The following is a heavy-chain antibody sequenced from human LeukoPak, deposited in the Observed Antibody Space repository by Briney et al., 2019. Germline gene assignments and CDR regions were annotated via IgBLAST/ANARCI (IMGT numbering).Heavy chain of an antibody. V-gene: IGHV3-7*03. CDR2: INHNGNVN. J-gene: IGHJ6*02. CDR1: GFTFSSYW. D-gene: IGHD3-16*01. Sequence: GGSLRLSCAASGFTFSSYWMNWARQAPGQGLEWVASINHNGNVNYYVDSVKGRFTISRDNTKNSLYLQMSNVRAEDTVVYFCARGGGLDVWGQGATVTVSS. CDR3: ARGGGLDV.